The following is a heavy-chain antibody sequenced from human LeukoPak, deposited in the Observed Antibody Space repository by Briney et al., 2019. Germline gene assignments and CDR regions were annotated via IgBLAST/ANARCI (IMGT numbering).Heavy chain of an antibody. Sequence: PGGSLRLSCAASGFTFSSYWMSWVRQAPGKGLEWVANIKQDGSEKYYVDSVKGRFTISRDNAKISLYLQMNSLRAEDTAVYYCAREEHYDFWSGYYYYFGMDVWGQGTTVTVSS. CDR3: AREEHYDFWSGYYYYFGMDV. J-gene: IGHJ6*02. CDR1: GFTFSSYW. CDR2: IKQDGSEK. D-gene: IGHD3-3*01. V-gene: IGHV3-7*01.